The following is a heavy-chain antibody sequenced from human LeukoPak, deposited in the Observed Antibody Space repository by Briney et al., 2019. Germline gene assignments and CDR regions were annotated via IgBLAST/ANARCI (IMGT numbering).Heavy chain of an antibody. V-gene: IGHV3-72*01. CDR2: IRNRAQSYAT. CDR1: GFTFSSYA. J-gene: IGHJ4*02. CDR3: ARISSSGSTHLDY. Sequence: GGSLRLSCAASGFTFSSYAMSWVRQAPGKGLEWVGRIRNRAQSYATEYAASVKGRFTISRDDSKNSVYLQMNRLKIEDAAVYFCARISSSGSTHLDYWGQGTLVTVSS. D-gene: IGHD3-22*01.